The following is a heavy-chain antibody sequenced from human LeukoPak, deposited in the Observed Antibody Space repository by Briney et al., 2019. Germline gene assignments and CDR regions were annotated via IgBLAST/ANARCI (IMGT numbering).Heavy chain of an antibody. CDR1: GFTFSSYA. D-gene: IGHD2-8*02. Sequence: GGSLRLSCAASGFTFSSYAMSWVRQAPGKGLEWVSAIGGGGGSTYYADSVKGRFTVSRDNAKSTVYLQMNSLKTEDTAVYFCARDLTGTLFDSWGQGTLVTVSS. CDR2: IGGGGGST. J-gene: IGHJ4*02. CDR3: ARDLTGTLFDS. V-gene: IGHV3-23*01.